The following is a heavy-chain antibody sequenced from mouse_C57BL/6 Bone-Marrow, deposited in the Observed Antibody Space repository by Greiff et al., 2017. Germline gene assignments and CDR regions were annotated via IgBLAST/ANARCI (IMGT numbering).Heavy chain of an antibody. CDR1: GYAFSSYW. V-gene: IGHV1-80*01. CDR2: IYPGDGDT. J-gene: IGHJ3*01. Sequence: QVQLQQSGAELVKPGASVKISCKASGYAFSSYWMTWVKQRPGKGLEWIGQIYPGDGDTNYNGKFKGKATLTADKSSSTAYMQLSSLTSEDSAVYFCAPYGYPAYWGQGTLVTVSA. D-gene: IGHD2-2*01. CDR3: APYGYPAY.